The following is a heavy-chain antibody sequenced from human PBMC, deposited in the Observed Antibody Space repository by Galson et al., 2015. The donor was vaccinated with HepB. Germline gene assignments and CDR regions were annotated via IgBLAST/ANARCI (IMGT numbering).Heavy chain of an antibody. V-gene: IGHV1-18*04. CDR2: ISDYNGNT. Sequence: SVKVSCKASGYTFTNYGISWVRQAPGQGLEWMGWISDYNGNTKYTQKVQGRVTMTTDTSTNTAYMELRSLRSDDTAVYYCARERGEYYYDCSGYRDAFDIWGQGTMVTVSS. CDR3: ARERGEYYYDCSGYRDAFDI. CDR1: GYTFTNYG. J-gene: IGHJ3*02. D-gene: IGHD3-22*01.